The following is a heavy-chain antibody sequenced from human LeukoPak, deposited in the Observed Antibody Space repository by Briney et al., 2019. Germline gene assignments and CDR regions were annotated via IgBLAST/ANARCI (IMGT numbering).Heavy chain of an antibody. Sequence: GGSLRLSCAASGFTVSSNYMSWVRQAPGKGLEWVSAISGSGGSTYYADSVKGRFTISRDNSKNTLYLQMNSLRAEDTAVYYCAKADFWSGYYQDAFDIWGQGTMVTVSS. CDR1: GFTVSSNY. CDR2: ISGSGGST. V-gene: IGHV3-23*01. J-gene: IGHJ3*02. D-gene: IGHD3-3*01. CDR3: AKADFWSGYYQDAFDI.